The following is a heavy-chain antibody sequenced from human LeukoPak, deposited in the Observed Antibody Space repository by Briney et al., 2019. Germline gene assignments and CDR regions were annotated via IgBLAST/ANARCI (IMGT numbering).Heavy chain of an antibody. J-gene: IGHJ4*02. CDR2: IIPILGIA. CDR1: GGTFSSYA. CDR3: ARESTSGPGFDY. D-gene: IGHD1-14*01. Sequence: SVKVSCKASGGTFSSYAISWVRQAPGQGLEWMGGIIPILGIANYAQKFQGRVTITADKSTSTAYMELSSLRSEDTAVYYCARESTSGPGFDYWGQGTLVTVSS. V-gene: IGHV1-69*04.